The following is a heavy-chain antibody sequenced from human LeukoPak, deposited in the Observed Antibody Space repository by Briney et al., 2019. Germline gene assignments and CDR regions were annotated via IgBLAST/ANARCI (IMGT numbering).Heavy chain of an antibody. CDR3: ATSLGPLAEY. V-gene: IGHV3-74*01. D-gene: IGHD7-27*01. CDR2: INSGGSGT. Sequence: TGRSLRLSCAASGFASSSNWMHWVRQTPGKGLVWVSRINSGGSGTSYADSVEGRFTISRDNAKNTLYLQMNSLKGEDTAVYYCATSLGPLAEYWGRGTLVTVSS. CDR1: GFASSSNW. J-gene: IGHJ4*02.